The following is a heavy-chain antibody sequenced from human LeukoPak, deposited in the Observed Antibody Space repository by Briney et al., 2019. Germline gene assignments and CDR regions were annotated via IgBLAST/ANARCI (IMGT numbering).Heavy chain of an antibody. CDR1: GYTFTSYG. CDR2: ISAYNGNT. Sequence: ASVKVSCKASGYTFTSYGISWVRQAPGQGLEWMGWISAYNGNTNYAQKLQGRVTMTTNTSTSTAYMELRSLRSDDTAVYYCARDDYGDSSRWFDPWGQGTLVTVSS. CDR3: ARDDYGDSSRWFDP. V-gene: IGHV1-18*04. D-gene: IGHD4-17*01. J-gene: IGHJ5*02.